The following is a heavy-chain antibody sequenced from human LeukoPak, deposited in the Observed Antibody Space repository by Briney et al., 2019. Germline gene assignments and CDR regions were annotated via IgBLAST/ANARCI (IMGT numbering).Heavy chain of an antibody. D-gene: IGHD4-17*01. CDR2: ISYSGTT. CDR1: GGSINSYF. V-gene: IGHV4-59*01. J-gene: IGHJ2*01. Sequence: SETLSLTCTVSGGSINSYFWSWIRQPPGKGLEWIGYISYSGTTNYNPSLKSRVTISLGTSKNHFSLKLNSVTAADTAVYYCARGDYGPWYFDLWGRGTVVTVSS. CDR3: ARGDYGPWYFDL.